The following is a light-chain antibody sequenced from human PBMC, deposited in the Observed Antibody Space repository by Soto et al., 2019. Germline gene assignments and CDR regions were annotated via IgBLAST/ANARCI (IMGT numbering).Light chain of an antibody. J-gene: IGKJ1*01. CDR2: LRS. CDR3: MQALQTPWT. Sequence: DIVMTQSPLSLPVTPGEPASISCRSSQSLLHSNGYNYLDWYLQKTGQSPQLLIYLRSNRASEVRDRFSGSGSCTDFTLNISRVEAEDVRVYYGMQALQTPWTFGQGTKVESK. CDR1: QSLLHSNGYNY. V-gene: IGKV2-28*01.